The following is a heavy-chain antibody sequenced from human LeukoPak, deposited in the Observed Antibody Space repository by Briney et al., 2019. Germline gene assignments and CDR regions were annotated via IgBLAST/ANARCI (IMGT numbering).Heavy chain of an antibody. Sequence: SETLSLTCAVYGGSFSGYYWSWIRQPPGKGLEWIGEINHSGSTNYNSSLKSRVTILVDTSKNQFSLKLSSVTAADTAVYYCARRSIFRGWFDPWGQGTLVTVSS. D-gene: IGHD3-9*01. CDR3: ARRSIFRGWFDP. CDR1: GGSFSGYY. CDR2: INHSGST. V-gene: IGHV4-34*01. J-gene: IGHJ5*02.